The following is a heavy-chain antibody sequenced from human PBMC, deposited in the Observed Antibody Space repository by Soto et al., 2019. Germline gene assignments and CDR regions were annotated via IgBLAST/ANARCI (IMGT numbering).Heavy chain of an antibody. J-gene: IGHJ4*02. V-gene: IGHV3-30-3*01. D-gene: IGHD3-3*01. CDR2: ISYDGSNK. CDR1: GFTFSSYW. Sequence: LRLSCAASGFTFSSYWMHWVRQAPGKGLEWVAVISYDGSNKYYADSVKGRFTISRDNSKNTLYLQMNSLRAEDTAVYYCASYYDFWSGYPASLGYWGQGTLVTVSS. CDR3: ASYYDFWSGYPASLGY.